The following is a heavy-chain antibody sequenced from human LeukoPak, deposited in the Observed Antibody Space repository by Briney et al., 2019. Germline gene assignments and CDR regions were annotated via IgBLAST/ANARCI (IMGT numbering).Heavy chain of an antibody. CDR3: AKERSISEYSYGYPRAFDY. V-gene: IGHV3-23*01. J-gene: IGHJ4*02. CDR1: GFTFSSYA. Sequence: GGSLRLSCRASGFTFSSYAMTWVRQPPGKGLEWVSLNTGSGGRTEYTDSVKGRFIISRDNSENTLHLQMNSLRAEDTAVHFCAKERSISEYSYGYPRAFDYWGQGTLVTVSS. D-gene: IGHD5-18*01. CDR2: NTGSGGRT.